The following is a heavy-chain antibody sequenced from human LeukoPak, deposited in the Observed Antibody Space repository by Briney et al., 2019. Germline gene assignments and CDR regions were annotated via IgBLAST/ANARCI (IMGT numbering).Heavy chain of an antibody. CDR2: INHSGST. J-gene: IGHJ5*02. CDR3: ARGKIHYDFWSGYRVFDP. CDR1: GGSFSGYY. D-gene: IGHD3-3*01. V-gene: IGHV4-34*01. Sequence: SETLSLTCAVYGGSFSGYYWSWIRQPPGKGLDWIGEINHSGSTNYNPSLKSRVTISVDTSKNQFSLKLSSVTAADTAVYYCARGKIHYDFWSGYRVFDPWGQGTLVTVSS.